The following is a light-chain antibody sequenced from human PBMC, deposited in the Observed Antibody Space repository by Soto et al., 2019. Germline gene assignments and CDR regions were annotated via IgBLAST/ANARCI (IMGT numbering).Light chain of an antibody. J-gene: IGLJ1*01. Sequence: QSALTQPASVSGSPGQSITISCTGTNSDVESYNLVSWFRQHPGEAPKLIVYEGTKRPSGVSNRFSGSKSGNPASLTISGLHDEDESNYYCCSYAGTATVFGTGTKVTVL. V-gene: IGLV2-23*03. CDR1: NSDVESYNL. CDR3: CSYAGTATV. CDR2: EGT.